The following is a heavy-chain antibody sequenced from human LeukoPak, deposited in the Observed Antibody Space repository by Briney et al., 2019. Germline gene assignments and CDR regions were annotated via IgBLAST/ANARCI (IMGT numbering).Heavy chain of an antibody. CDR3: ARELGGDPGFDY. V-gene: IGHV3-13*04. CDR1: GFTFSSYG. J-gene: IGHJ4*02. D-gene: IGHD2-21*02. Sequence: PGGSLRLSCAASGFTFSSYGMHWVRQATGKGLEWVSAIGTAGDTYYPGSVKGRFTISRENAKNSLYLQMNSLRAGDTAVYYCARELGGDPGFDYWGQGTLVTVSS. CDR2: IGTAGDT.